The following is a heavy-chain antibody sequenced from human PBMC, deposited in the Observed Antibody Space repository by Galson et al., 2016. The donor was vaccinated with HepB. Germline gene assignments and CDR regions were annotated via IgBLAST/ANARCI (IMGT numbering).Heavy chain of an antibody. D-gene: IGHD6-19*01. CDR2: VNTGNGNT. CDR3: ASVDSGWYLY. Sequence: SVKVSCKASGYTFTPYAVHWLRQAPGQRLEWMGWVNTGNGNTKYLQKLQGRVTITRDTSASTAYMELSSLRSEDTAVYHCASVDSGWYLYWGQGTLVTVSS. J-gene: IGHJ4*02. V-gene: IGHV1-3*04. CDR1: GYTFTPYA.